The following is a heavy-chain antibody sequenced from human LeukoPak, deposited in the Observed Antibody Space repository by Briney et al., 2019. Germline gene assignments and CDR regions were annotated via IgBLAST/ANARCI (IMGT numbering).Heavy chain of an antibody. CDR2: ISSSSSYK. J-gene: IGHJ4*02. V-gene: IGHV3-21*01. CDR3: ARCPLGNEGASDY. D-gene: IGHD1-26*01. CDR1: GFTFSSYS. Sequence: GGSLRLSCVASGFTFSSYSMNWVRQAPGKGLEWVSSISSSSSYKYYTDSVKGRFTASRDNAKNSLYLQMNSLRVEDTAVYYCARCPLGNEGASDYWGQGTLVTVSS.